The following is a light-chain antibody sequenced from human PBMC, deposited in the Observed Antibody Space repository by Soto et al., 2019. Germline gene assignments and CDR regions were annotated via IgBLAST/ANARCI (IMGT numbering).Light chain of an antibody. CDR3: QQYNSYLWT. CDR2: DAS. CDR1: QSISSW. J-gene: IGKJ1*01. V-gene: IGKV1-5*01. Sequence: DIQMTQSPSTLSASVGDRVTITCRASQSISSWLAWYQQKPGKAPKLLIYDASSLESGVPSRFSGSGSGTEFALTISRLQPDDFAPYYCQQYNSYLWTFGQGTKVEIK.